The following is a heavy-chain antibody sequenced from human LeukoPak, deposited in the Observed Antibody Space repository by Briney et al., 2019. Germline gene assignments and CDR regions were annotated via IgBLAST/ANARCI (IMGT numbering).Heavy chain of an antibody. CDR3: ARHSYYYDSSGYYHGDAFDI. CDR1: GYSFTSYW. J-gene: IGHJ3*02. Sequence: GESLKISCKGSGYSFTSYWIGWVRQVPGKGLEWMGIIYPGDSDTRYSPSFQGQVTISADKSISTAYLQWSSLKASDTAMYYCARHSYYYDSSGYYHGDAFDIWGQGTMVTVSS. CDR2: IYPGDSDT. D-gene: IGHD3-22*01. V-gene: IGHV5-51*01.